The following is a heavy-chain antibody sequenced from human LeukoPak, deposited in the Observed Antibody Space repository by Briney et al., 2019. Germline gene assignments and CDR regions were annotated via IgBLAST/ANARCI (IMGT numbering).Heavy chain of an antibody. J-gene: IGHJ5*01. D-gene: IGHD2-2*01. CDR3: ARGGGHCTSTSCLRVDWFDP. Sequence: PSETLSLTCAVYGGSFSGYYWSWIRQPPGKGLEWIGEINHSGSTNYNPSLKSRVTISVDTSKNQFSLNLSSVTAADTAVYYCARGGGHCTSTSCLRVDWFDPWGQGTTVTVSS. CDR1: GGSFSGYY. CDR2: INHSGST. V-gene: IGHV4-34*01.